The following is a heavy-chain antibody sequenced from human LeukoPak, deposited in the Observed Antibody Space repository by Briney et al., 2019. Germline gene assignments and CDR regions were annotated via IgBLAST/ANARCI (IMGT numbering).Heavy chain of an antibody. D-gene: IGHD3-22*01. Sequence: SETLSLTCTVSGGSISPYSWSWIRQPPGKGLEWIGYIFYSGSTNSNPSLKSRVTISVATSKDEFYLELSSVTAADTAVYYCARDYHDTSGYNYVGGYYYMDVWGKGTTVTVSS. V-gene: IGHV4-59*08. CDR2: IFYSGST. CDR3: ARDYHDTSGYNYVGGYYYMDV. CDR1: GGSISPYS. J-gene: IGHJ6*03.